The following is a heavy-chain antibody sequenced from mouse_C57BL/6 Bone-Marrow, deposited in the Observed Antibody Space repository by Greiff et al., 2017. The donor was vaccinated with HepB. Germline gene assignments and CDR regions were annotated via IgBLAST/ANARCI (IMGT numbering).Heavy chain of an antibody. Sequence: QVQLKQPGAELVKPGASVKLSCKASGYTFTSYWMQWVKQRPGQGLEWIGEIDPSDSYTNYKQKFKGKATLTVDTSSSTAYMQLSSLTSEDSAVYYCARRDYHWYFDVWGTGTTVTVSS. V-gene: IGHV1-50*01. CDR3: ARRDYHWYFDV. CDR1: GYTFTSYW. J-gene: IGHJ1*03. CDR2: IDPSDSYT. D-gene: IGHD5-5*01.